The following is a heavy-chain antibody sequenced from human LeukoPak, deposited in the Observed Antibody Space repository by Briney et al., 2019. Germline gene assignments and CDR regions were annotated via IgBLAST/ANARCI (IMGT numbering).Heavy chain of an antibody. V-gene: IGHV4-38-2*02. Sequence: SETLSLTCTVSGYSISSGFYWGWIRQPPGKGLEWIGNIYHSGSTYYNPSLKSRVTISVDTSKNQFSLKLISVTAADTAVYYCASTYSLYDAFDIWGQGTMVTVSS. CDR2: IYHSGST. D-gene: IGHD1-26*01. CDR3: ASTYSLYDAFDI. J-gene: IGHJ3*02. CDR1: GYSISSGFY.